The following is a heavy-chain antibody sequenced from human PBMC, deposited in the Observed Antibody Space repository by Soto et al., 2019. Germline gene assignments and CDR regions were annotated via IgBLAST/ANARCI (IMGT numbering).Heavy chain of an antibody. Sequence: GGSLRPACAAPGFTFNTYAMSWVRQAPGKGLEWVSAISSSGGSTYYADSVKGRFTISRDKSKNTLYLQMNSLSDEDTAVYYCAKGPPGELQYLQYWGQGTLVTVSS. J-gene: IGHJ1*01. CDR2: ISSSGGST. V-gene: IGHV3-23*01. CDR1: GFTFNTYA. CDR3: AKGPPGELQYLQY. D-gene: IGHD1-26*01.